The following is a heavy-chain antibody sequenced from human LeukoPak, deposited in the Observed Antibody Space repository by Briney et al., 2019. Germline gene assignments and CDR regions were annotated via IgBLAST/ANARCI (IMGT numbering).Heavy chain of an antibody. Sequence: ASVKVSCKASGYTFTSYGISWVRQAPGQGLEWMGWISAYNGNTNYAQKLQGRVTMTTDTSTSTAYMELRSLRSDDTAVYYCARGWGGSGSPKIPYYYYYMDVWGKGTTVTISS. V-gene: IGHV1-18*01. CDR1: GYTFTSYG. CDR3: ARGWGGSGSPKIPYYYYYMDV. J-gene: IGHJ6*03. CDR2: ISAYNGNT. D-gene: IGHD3-10*01.